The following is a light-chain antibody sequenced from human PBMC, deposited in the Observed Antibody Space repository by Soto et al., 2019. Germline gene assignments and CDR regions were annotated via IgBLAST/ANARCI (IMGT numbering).Light chain of an antibody. CDR1: QSITNR. Sequence: DIQMTQSPSTLSASVGDRVAITCLASQSITNRLAWYQQKPGKAPKLLIYDASRLESAVPSRFSGSGSQTEFTLTISSLHPDDFATYYCHQYNSYTWTFGQGTKVDIK. CDR3: HQYNSYTWT. J-gene: IGKJ1*01. V-gene: IGKV1-5*01. CDR2: DAS.